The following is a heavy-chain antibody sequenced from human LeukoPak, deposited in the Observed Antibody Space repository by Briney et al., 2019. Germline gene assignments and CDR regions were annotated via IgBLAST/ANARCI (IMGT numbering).Heavy chain of an antibody. CDR2: INSDASST. Sequence: GGSLRLSCAASAFTFSSYWMHWVRQAPGKGLVWVSRINSDASSTSYADSVMGRFTISRDNAKNTLYLQMNSLRAEDTAVYYCVRESVMVATPYDYWGQGTLVTVSS. V-gene: IGHV3-74*01. J-gene: IGHJ4*02. CDR3: VRESVMVATPYDY. D-gene: IGHD2-15*01. CDR1: AFTFSSYW.